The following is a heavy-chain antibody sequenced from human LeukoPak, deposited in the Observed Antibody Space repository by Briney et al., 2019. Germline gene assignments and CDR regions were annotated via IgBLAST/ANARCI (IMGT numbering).Heavy chain of an antibody. J-gene: IGHJ5*02. CDR3: AREGRRRDGYINWFAP. CDR2: IIPIFGTA. V-gene: IGHV1-69*13. D-gene: IGHD5-24*01. Sequence: ASVKVSCKASGGTFSSYAISWVRQAPGQGLEWMGGIIPIFGTANDAQKFQGRVTITADESTSTAYMELSRLRSEDTAVYYCAREGRRRDGYINWFAPWGQGTLVTVSS. CDR1: GGTFSSYA.